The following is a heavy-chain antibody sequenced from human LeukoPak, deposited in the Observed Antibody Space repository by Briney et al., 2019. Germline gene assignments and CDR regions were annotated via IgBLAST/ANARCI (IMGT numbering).Heavy chain of an antibody. CDR3: AKEMATIRACAF. V-gene: IGHV3-23*01. J-gene: IGHJ3*01. D-gene: IGHD5-24*01. CDR2: TSGSGSST. Sequence: GGSLRLSCAAPGFTFSTYAMSWVREAPGKGLEWVSVTSGSGSSTYYADSVKGGFTISRDNSKNTLYLQMHSLRAEDMGVYYCAKEMATIRACAFWGQGTGDTVSS. CDR1: GFTFSTYA.